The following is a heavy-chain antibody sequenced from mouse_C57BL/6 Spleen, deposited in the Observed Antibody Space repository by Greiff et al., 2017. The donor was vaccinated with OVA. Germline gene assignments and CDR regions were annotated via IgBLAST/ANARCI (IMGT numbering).Heavy chain of an antibody. CDR3: AMKRGDGYYGWFAY. V-gene: IGHV3-1*01. CDR2: ISYSGST. CDR1: GYSITSGYD. D-gene: IGHD2-3*01. Sequence: EVKLLESGPGMVKPSQSLSLTCTVTGYSITSGYDWHWIRHFPGNKLEWMGYISYSGSTNYNPSLKSRISITHDTSKNHFFLKLNSVTTEDTATYYCAMKRGDGYYGWFAYWGQGTLVTVSA. J-gene: IGHJ3*01.